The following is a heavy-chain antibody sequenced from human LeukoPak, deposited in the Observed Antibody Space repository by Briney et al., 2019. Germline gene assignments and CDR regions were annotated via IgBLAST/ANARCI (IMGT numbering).Heavy chain of an antibody. Sequence: GGSLRLSCAASGFTFSSYAMSWVRQAPGKGLEWVSAISGSGDRIFYADSVKGRFTISRDNSKNTLYLQMNSLGAEDTALYYRAKAKVGGGTAEYWGQGTLVTVSS. CDR2: ISGSGDRI. CDR1: GFTFSSYA. D-gene: IGHD4-23*01. J-gene: IGHJ4*02. V-gene: IGHV3-23*01. CDR3: AKAKVGGGTAEY.